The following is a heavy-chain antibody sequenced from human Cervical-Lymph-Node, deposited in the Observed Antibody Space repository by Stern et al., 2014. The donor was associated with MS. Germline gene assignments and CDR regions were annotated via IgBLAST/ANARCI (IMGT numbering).Heavy chain of an antibody. V-gene: IGHV3-33*01. J-gene: IGHJ3*02. CDR2: TWSDGTNK. CDR3: AREAPVEPAASDAFDI. D-gene: IGHD2-2*01. CDR1: GFTFSTYG. Sequence: QVQLVESGGGVVQPGRSLRLSCVASGFTFSTYGMHWVRQAPGKGLEWVAVTWSDGTNKYYGDSVRGRFTISRDNSKNTLYLEMSSLRVEDTAVYFCAREAPVEPAASDAFDIWGQGTMVAVSS.